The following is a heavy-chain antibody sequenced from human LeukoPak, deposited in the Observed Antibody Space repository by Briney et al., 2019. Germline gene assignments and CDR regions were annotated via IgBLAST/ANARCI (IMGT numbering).Heavy chain of an antibody. CDR2: IYYSGST. CDR3: ARGYSSSWYYYYYYMDV. Sequence: SETLSLTCTVSGGSISSYYWSWIPQSPGKGLEWIGYIYYSGSTNYNPSLKSRVTISVDTSKNQFSLKLSSVTAADTAVYYCARGYSSSWYYYYYYMDVWGKGTTVTVSS. J-gene: IGHJ6*03. D-gene: IGHD6-13*01. CDR1: GGSISSYY. V-gene: IGHV4-59*01.